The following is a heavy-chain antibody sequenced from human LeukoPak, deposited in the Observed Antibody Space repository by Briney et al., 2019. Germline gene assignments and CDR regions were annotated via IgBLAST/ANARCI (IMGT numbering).Heavy chain of an antibody. J-gene: IGHJ2*01. CDR1: GGSISSSSYY. CDR2: IYYSGST. V-gene: IGHV4-39*01. CDR3: ARQHYDFWSGYGAVYWYFDL. Sequence: SETLSLTCTVSGGSISSSSYYWGWIRQPPGKGLEWIGSIYYSGSTYYNPSLKSRVTISVDTSKNQFSLKLSSVTAADTAVYYCARQHYDFWSGYGAVYWYFDLWGRGTLVTVSS. D-gene: IGHD3-3*01.